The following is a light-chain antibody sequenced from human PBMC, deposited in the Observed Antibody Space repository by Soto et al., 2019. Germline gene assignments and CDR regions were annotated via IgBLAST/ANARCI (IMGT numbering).Light chain of an antibody. J-gene: IGKJ5*01. CDR3: QQYSSSPS. CDR2: GAS. V-gene: IGKV3-20*01. CDR1: ETVSGSY. Sequence: DIVLTQSPGTLSLSPCERATLLCRASETVSGSYLAWYQQKPGQAPRLLIYGASSRATDIPDRFSGSGSGTEFTLTIGSLQSEDFAVYYCQQYSSSPSFGQGTRLEI.